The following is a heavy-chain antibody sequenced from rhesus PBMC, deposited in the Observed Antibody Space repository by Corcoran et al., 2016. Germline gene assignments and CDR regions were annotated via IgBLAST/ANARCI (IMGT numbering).Heavy chain of an antibody. CDR2: ISYDGSKK. J-gene: IGHJ4*01. D-gene: IGHD4-23*01. V-gene: IGHV3-54*02. Sequence: EVQLVESGGGLVQPGGSLRLSCAASGFTFSSYGMHWVRQAPGKGLELVAVISYDGSKKCYADSVKDRLTISRDNSKNMLYIKMNNLKLEDTAVYYCARDPSTVNFDYWGQGVLVTVSS. CDR3: ARDPSTVNFDY. CDR1: GFTFSSYG.